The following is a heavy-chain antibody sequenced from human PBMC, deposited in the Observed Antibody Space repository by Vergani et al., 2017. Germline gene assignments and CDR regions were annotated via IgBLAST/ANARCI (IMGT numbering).Heavy chain of an antibody. Sequence: QLQLQESGPGLVKPSETLSLTCTVSGGSISSSSYYWGWIRQPPGKGLEWIGSIYYSGSTYYNPSLKSRVTISVDTSKNQFSLKLSSVTAADTAVYYCARRPRPTLWFGEYDYWGQGTLVTVSS. V-gene: IGHV4-39*01. D-gene: IGHD3-10*01. J-gene: IGHJ4*02. CDR1: GGSISSSSYY. CDR3: ARRPRPTLWFGEYDY. CDR2: IYYSGST.